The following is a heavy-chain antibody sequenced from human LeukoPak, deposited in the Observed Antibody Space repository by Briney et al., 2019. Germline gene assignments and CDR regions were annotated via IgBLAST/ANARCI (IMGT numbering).Heavy chain of an antibody. CDR3: ARDHTPGYYYDSSGIDY. Sequence: GGSLRLSCAASGFTFSSYSMNWVRQAPGKGLEWVSSISSSSSYIYYADSVKGRFTISRDNAKNSLYLQMNSLRAEDTAVYYCARDHTPGYYYDSSGIDYWGQGTLVTVSS. CDR2: ISSSSSYI. J-gene: IGHJ4*02. V-gene: IGHV3-21*01. CDR1: GFTFSSYS. D-gene: IGHD3-22*01.